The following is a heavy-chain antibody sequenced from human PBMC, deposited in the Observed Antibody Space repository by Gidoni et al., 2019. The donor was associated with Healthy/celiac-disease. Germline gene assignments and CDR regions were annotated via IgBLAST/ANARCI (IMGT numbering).Heavy chain of an antibody. CDR3: ARDRCSGGSCHFDY. J-gene: IGHJ4*02. D-gene: IGHD2-15*01. CDR2: LYYSGST. V-gene: IGHV4-59*01. Sequence: QVQLQESGPGLVKPSETLSLTCTVSGGPISSFSWSWLRQPPGKGLEWIGYLYYSGSTNYNPSLQSRVTISVDTSKNQFSLKLSSVTAADTAVYYCARDRCSGGSCHFDYWGQGTLVTVSS. CDR1: GGPISSFS.